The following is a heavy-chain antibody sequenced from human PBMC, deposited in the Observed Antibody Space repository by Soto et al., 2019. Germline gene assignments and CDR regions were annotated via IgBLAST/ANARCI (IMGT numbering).Heavy chain of an antibody. D-gene: IGHD4-17*01. CDR3: TTDLHTTLALYNWFDP. V-gene: IGHV3-15*01. CDR1: GFTFSNAW. CDR2: IKSKTDGGTT. Sequence: EVQLVESGGGLVKPGGSLRLSCAASGFTFSNAWMSWVRQAPGKGLEWVGRIKSKTDGGTTDYAAPVKGRFIISRDDSKNTLYLQMNSLKTEDTAVYYWTTDLHTTLALYNWFDPWGQGTLVTVSS. J-gene: IGHJ5*02.